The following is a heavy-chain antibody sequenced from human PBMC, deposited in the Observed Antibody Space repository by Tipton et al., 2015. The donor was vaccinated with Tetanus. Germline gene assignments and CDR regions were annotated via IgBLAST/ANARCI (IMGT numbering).Heavy chain of an antibody. J-gene: IGHJ4*02. V-gene: IGHV3-48*02. CDR2: ISHSGGTK. CDR1: GFTFSSYA. CDR3: ARQVALDF. Sequence: SLRLSCAASGFTFSSYAMSWVRQAPGKGLEWISYISHSGGTKYYADSVKGRFTVSRDNARNSLSLEMNSLRDDDTAVYFCARQVALDFWGQGALVAVSS.